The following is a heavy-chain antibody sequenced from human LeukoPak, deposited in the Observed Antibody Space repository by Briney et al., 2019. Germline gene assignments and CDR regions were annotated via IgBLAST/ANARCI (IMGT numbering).Heavy chain of an antibody. CDR3: ARQSISGSSLSYFDY. D-gene: IGHD3-22*01. Sequence: SSETLSLTCTVSGGSISSYYWSWIRQPPGKGLEWIGNIYDSGSTNYNPSLKSRVTISVDTSKNQCSLKLSSVTATDTAVYYCARQSISGSSLSYFDYWGQGTLVNVSS. V-gene: IGHV4-59*01. J-gene: IGHJ4*02. CDR1: GGSISSYY. CDR2: IYDSGST.